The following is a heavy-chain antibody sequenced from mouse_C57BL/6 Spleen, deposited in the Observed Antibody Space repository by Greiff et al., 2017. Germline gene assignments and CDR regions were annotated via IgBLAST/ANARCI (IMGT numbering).Heavy chain of an antibody. D-gene: IGHD2-4*01. J-gene: IGHJ3*01. V-gene: IGHV1-80*01. CDR3: ARAYYDYDEGFAY. Sequence: VQRVESGAELVKPGASVKISCKASGYAFSSYWMNWVKQRPGKGLEWIGQIYPGDGDTNYNGKFKGKATLTADKSSSTAYMQLSSLTSEDSAVYFCARAYYDYDEGFAYWGQGTLVTVSA. CDR2: IYPGDGDT. CDR1: GYAFSSYW.